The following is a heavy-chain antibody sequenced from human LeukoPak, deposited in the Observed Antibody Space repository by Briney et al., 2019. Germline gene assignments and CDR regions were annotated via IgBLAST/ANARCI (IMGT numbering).Heavy chain of an antibody. CDR3: AKDIQLSA. J-gene: IGHJ3*01. CDR1: GFNFNDAA. CDR2: IASSGRNT. D-gene: IGHD5-24*01. V-gene: IGHV3-23*01. Sequence: TGGSLRLSCAASGFNFNDAAMTWVSQAPGKWMEWVSLIASSGRNTYYTDSVRGRFTISRDNSKKTPSLQMNSLRVEDTAIYYCAKDIQLSAWGLGTMVTVSS.